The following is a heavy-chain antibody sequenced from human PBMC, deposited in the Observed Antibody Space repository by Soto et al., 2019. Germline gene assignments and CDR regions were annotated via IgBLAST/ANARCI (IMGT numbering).Heavy chain of an antibody. J-gene: IGHJ4*02. Sequence: QVQLVQSGAEVKKPGASVKVSCKASGYTFTRYDTIWVRQATGQGLEWMGWLNSNSGNTGYAQKLQSRLTMTRITSISTAYMELSSLRFEDTVVYYCARAYSSGWSKDWGQGDPVSVSS. CDR1: GYTFTRYD. D-gene: IGHD6-19*01. CDR3: ARAYSSGWSKD. CDR2: LNSNSGNT. V-gene: IGHV1-8*01.